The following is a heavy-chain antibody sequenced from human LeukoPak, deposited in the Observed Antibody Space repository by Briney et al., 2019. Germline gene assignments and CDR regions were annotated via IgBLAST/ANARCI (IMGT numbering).Heavy chain of an antibody. D-gene: IGHD3-10*01. V-gene: IGHV4-59*02. J-gene: IGHJ3*02. CDR3: ARSDYYGSGSHTLFDAFDI. Sequence: SETLSLTCTVSGGSVSSYFWNWIRRPPGKGLEWIGYIDDSGNTNYNPSLKSQVSISIAKSKNQFSLKLSSVTAADTAMYYCARSDYYGSGSHTLFDAFDIWGQGTRVTVSS. CDR1: GGSVSSYF. CDR2: IDDSGNT.